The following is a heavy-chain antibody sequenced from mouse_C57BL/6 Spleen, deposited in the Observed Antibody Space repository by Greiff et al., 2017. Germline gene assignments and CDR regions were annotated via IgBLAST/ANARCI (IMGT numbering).Heavy chain of an antibody. Sequence: QVQLQQSGPELVKPGASVKISCKASGYSFTSYYIHWVKQRPGQGLEWIGWIYPGSGNTKYNEKFKGKATLTADTSSSTAYMQLSSLTSEDSAVYYCARGPLYDYDGDYYAMDYWGQGTSVTVSS. CDR1: GYSFTSYY. J-gene: IGHJ4*01. CDR3: ARGPLYDYDGDYYAMDY. D-gene: IGHD2-4*01. CDR2: IYPGSGNT. V-gene: IGHV1-66*01.